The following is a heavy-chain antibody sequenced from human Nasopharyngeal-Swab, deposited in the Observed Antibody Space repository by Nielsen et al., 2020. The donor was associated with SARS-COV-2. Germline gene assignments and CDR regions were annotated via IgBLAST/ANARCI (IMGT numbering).Heavy chain of an antibody. J-gene: IGHJ4*02. CDR3: ARTTTGITGTSDY. Sequence: WVRQAPGQGLEWMGGIIPIFGTANYAQKFQGRVTITADESTSTAYMELSSLRSEDTAVYYCARTTTGITGTSDYWGQGTLVTSPQ. D-gene: IGHD1-20*01. V-gene: IGHV1-69*01. CDR2: IIPIFGTA.